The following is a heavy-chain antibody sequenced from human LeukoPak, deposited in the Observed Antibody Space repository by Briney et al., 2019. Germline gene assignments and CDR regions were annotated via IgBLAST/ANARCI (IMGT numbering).Heavy chain of an antibody. Sequence: PSETLSLNCAVHGGSFSGYYWNWIRQPPGKGLEWIGRINPSGSTNYNQSLESRVTISVDTSKKQFSLKLRSVTAADTAVYYCASRADFGDSNWFDPWGQGNLVTVSS. CDR1: GGSFSGYY. CDR3: ASRADFGDSNWFDP. V-gene: IGHV4-34*01. CDR2: INPSGST. D-gene: IGHD4-17*01. J-gene: IGHJ5*02.